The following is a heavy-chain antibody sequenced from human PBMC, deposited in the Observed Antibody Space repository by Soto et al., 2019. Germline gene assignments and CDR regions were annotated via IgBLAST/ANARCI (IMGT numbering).Heavy chain of an antibody. CDR2: IYYSGST. J-gene: IGHJ4*02. Sequence: SETLSLTCTVSGGSISSYYWSWIRQPPGKGLEWIGYIYYSGSTNYNPSLKGRVTISVDTSKNQFSLKLSSVTAADTAVYYCANSIAAAEYFDYWGQGTLVTVSS. CDR3: ANSIAAAEYFDY. D-gene: IGHD6-13*01. CDR1: GGSISSYY. V-gene: IGHV4-59*08.